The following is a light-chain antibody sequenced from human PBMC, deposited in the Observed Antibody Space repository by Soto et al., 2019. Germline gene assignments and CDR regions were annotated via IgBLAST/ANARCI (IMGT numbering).Light chain of an antibody. CDR1: QSISSS. CDR3: QQSYSSTWT. Sequence: DIQMTQSPSSLSASVGDRVTITCRASQSISSSFNWYQQKPGKAPKLLIYATSSLQSGVPSRFSGSGSGTDFTLTISSLQPEDFATYSCQQSYSSTWTFGQGTKADIK. V-gene: IGKV1-39*01. CDR2: ATS. J-gene: IGKJ1*01.